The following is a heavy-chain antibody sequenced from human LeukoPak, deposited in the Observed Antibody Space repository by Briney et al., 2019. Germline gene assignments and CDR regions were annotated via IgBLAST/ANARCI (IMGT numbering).Heavy chain of an antibody. J-gene: IGHJ4*02. V-gene: IGHV3-23*01. CDR2: ISGSGGST. Sequence: VSAISGSGGSTYYADSVKGRFTISRDNSKNTLYLQMNSLRAEDTAVYYCATCLRIFGVVHYWGQGTLVTVSS. D-gene: IGHD3-3*01. CDR3: ATCLRIFGVVHY.